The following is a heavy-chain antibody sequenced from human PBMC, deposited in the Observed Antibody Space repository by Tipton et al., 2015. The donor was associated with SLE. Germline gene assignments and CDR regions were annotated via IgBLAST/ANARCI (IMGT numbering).Heavy chain of an antibody. CDR2: ISSSGSTI. D-gene: IGHD1-26*01. CDR1: GFTFSSYE. Sequence: SLRLSCAASGFTFSSYEMNWVRQAPGKGLEWVSYISSSGSTIYYADSVKGRFTISRDNSKNTLYLQMNSLRPEDSAVYYCAPQGDGSSFDYWGQGTLVTVSS. V-gene: IGHV3-48*03. J-gene: IGHJ4*02. CDR3: APQGDGSSFDY.